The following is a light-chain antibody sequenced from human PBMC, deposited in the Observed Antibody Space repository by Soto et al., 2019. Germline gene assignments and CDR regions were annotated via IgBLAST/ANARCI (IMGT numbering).Light chain of an antibody. CDR2: GAS. Sequence: EIVLTQSPVTLSLSPGQGAALSCRASQSISSSYLAWYQQKPGQAPRLLIYGASSRATGIPDRFSGSGSGTDFTLTISNLQSEDFAVYYCHQYNNWPAITFGQGTRLEIK. CDR1: QSISSSY. CDR3: HQYNNWPAIT. J-gene: IGKJ5*01. V-gene: IGKV3-20*01.